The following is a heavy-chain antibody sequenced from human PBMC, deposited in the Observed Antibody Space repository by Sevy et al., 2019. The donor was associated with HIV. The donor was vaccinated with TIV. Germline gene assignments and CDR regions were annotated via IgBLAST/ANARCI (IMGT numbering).Heavy chain of an antibody. CDR2: ISRSSGST. Sequence: GGSLRLSCAASGFTFSNYAMSWVRQAPGKGLEWVSSISRSSGSTYYADSVKGRFTISRDNSKNTLYLQMNSLRAEETAVYYCAKVDVVVPVADYGLDVWGQGTTVTVSS. V-gene: IGHV3-23*01. J-gene: IGHJ6*02. D-gene: IGHD2-2*01. CDR1: GFTFSNYA. CDR3: AKVDVVVPVADYGLDV.